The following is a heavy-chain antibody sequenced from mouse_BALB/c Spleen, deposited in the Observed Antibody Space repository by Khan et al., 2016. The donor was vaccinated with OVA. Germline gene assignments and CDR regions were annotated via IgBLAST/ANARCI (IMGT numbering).Heavy chain of an antibody. CDR3: AREEYSGTMDY. CDR1: GYTFTTYG. CDR2: INTYTGEP. J-gene: IGHJ4*01. V-gene: IGHV9-3-1*01. Sequence: QIQLVQSGPELKKPGETVKISCKASGYTFTTYGMNWVKQTPGKGLKWMGWINTYTGEPTYADDFKGRFAFSLETSASTAYLQITNLKNEDTATYCCAREEYSGTMDYWGQGTSVTVSS.